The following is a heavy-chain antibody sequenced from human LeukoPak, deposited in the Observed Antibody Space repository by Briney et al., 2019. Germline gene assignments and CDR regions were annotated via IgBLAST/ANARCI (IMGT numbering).Heavy chain of an antibody. CDR2: INTDGSST. CDR1: GFTFNTYW. V-gene: IGHV3-74*01. Sequence: GGSLRLSCAASGFTFNTYWMHWVRQAPGKGLVWVSRINTDGSSTDYAESVKGRSTISRDNAKNTLYLQMNSLKPEDTAVYYCARDRPMGVWGKGTTVTVS. CDR3: ARDRPMGV. J-gene: IGHJ6*03.